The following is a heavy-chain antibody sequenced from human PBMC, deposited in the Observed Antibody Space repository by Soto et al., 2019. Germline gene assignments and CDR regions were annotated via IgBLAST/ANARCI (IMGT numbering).Heavy chain of an antibody. J-gene: IGHJ3*02. V-gene: IGHV5-10-1*01. CDR2: SDPSHSYT. Sequence: EVQLVQSGAEVKKPGESLRISCKGSGYSFTSYWISWRRQMRGKGLEWMGRSDPSHSYTNDSPSFQGHVTISADKSISPAYLKWSRLKASVTAMYYCACIAAAANAFDIWGQGTMVPVSS. CDR3: ACIAAAANAFDI. D-gene: IGHD6-13*01. CDR1: GYSFTSYW.